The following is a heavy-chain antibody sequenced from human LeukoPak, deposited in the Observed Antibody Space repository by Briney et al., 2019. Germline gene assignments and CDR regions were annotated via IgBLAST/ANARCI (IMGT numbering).Heavy chain of an antibody. J-gene: IGHJ6*03. V-gene: IGHV3-53*01. Sequence: GGSLRLSCTASEFTVSRNYMLWVRQAPGKGLEWVSVLYSGGTTYYADSVKGRFTISRDNSKNTLYLQMNSLRAEDTAVYYCARDGYGNNYMDVWGKGTTVTVSS. D-gene: IGHD5-18*01. CDR1: EFTVSRNY. CDR3: ARDGYGNNYMDV. CDR2: LYSGGTT.